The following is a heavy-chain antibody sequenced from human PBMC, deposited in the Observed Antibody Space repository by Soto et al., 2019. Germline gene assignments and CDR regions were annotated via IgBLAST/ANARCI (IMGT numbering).Heavy chain of an antibody. CDR1: GYTFTGWP. CDR2: INTGNGNT. D-gene: IGHD3-3*01. CDR3: ARSNGYYSPFGY. Sequence: ASVKVSCNAYGYTFTGWPIHWVRQARGQSPECMGGINTGNGNTRPSQTVQGRVSITRDPSASTTYVELSSLKSEDTAMYYCARSNGYYSPFGYWGQGTQVTVS. V-gene: IGHV1-3*04. J-gene: IGHJ4*02.